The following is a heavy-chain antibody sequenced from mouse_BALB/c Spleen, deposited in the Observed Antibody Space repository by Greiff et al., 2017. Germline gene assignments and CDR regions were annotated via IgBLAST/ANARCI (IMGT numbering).Heavy chain of an antibody. CDR2: INSNGGST. CDR3: ARYYYGSSYVLFDY. CDR1: GFTFSSYG. Sequence: EVMLVESGGGLVQPGGSLKLSCAASGFTFSSYGMSWVRQTPDKRLELVATINSNGGSTYYPDSVKGRFTISRDNAKNTLYLQMSSLKSEDTAMYYCARYYYGSSYVLFDYWGQGTTLTVSS. J-gene: IGHJ2*01. D-gene: IGHD1-1*01. V-gene: IGHV5-6-3*01.